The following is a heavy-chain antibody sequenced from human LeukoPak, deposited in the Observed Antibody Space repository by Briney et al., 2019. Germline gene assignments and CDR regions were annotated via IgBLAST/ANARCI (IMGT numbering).Heavy chain of an antibody. Sequence: PGGSLRLSCAVSGFTFSSYWMTWVRQAPGKGLEWVANIKQDGSEKYYVDSVKGRFTISRDNAKNSLYLQMNSLRAEDTAVYYCARGINWFDPWDQGTLVTVSS. J-gene: IGHJ5*02. D-gene: IGHD2-15*01. CDR3: ARGINWFDP. V-gene: IGHV3-7*04. CDR1: GFTFSSYW. CDR2: IKQDGSEK.